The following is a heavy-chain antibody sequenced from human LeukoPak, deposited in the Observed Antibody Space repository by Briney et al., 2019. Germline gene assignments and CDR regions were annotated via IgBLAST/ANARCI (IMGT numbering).Heavy chain of an antibody. CDR3: ARDSDDSSGYLPNRYFDL. J-gene: IGHJ2*01. D-gene: IGHD3-22*01. Sequence: SVKVSCKASGGTFISYATSWVRQAPGQGLEWMGGIIPIFGTANYAQKFQGRVTITADESTSTAYMELSSLRSEDTAVYYCARDSDDSSGYLPNRYFDLWGRGTLVTVSS. CDR1: GGTFISYA. V-gene: IGHV1-69*13. CDR2: IIPIFGTA.